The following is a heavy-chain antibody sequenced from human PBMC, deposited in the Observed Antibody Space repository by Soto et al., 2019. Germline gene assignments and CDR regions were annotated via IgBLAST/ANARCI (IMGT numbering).Heavy chain of an antibody. V-gene: IGHV4-34*01. Sequence: QVQLQQWGAGLVKPSETLSLSCAVYGQSFSGHSWAWIRQPPGKGLEWIGDINESGSTYYNPCLKSRVTISTDTSKNQFSLKLSSVSAADTAAYFCARGSGIVALPGELEDVKYDYWGQGTLVNVSS. D-gene: IGHD1-1*01. CDR3: ARGSGIVALPGELEDVKYDY. CDR2: INESGST. J-gene: IGHJ4*02. CDR1: GQSFSGHS.